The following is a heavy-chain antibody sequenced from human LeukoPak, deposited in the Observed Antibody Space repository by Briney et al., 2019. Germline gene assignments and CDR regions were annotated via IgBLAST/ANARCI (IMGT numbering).Heavy chain of an antibody. CDR3: ARETGGYFDY. Sequence: GGSLRLSCAASGFTVSSNYMSWVRQATGKGLEWVSVIYNGGGTYYADSVKGGFIISRDNSKNTLYLQMNSLRAEDTAVYYCARETGGYFDYWGQGTLVTVSS. CDR1: GFTVSSNY. V-gene: IGHV3-66*01. D-gene: IGHD7-27*01. CDR2: IYNGGGT. J-gene: IGHJ4*02.